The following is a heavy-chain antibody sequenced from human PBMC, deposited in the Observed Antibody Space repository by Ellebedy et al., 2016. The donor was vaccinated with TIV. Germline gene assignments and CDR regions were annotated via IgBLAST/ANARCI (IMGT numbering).Heavy chain of an antibody. J-gene: IGHJ4*02. CDR2: ISGSGVGT. D-gene: IGHD3-3*01. CDR3: AKGVTIFGVELDY. Sequence: GGSLRLSCAASGFTFSSYAMSWVRQAPGKGLEWVSVISGSGVGTYYADSVKGRFTISRDNSKNTLYLQMNSLRAEDTAVYYCAKGVTIFGVELDYWGQGTLVTVSS. CDR1: GFTFSSYA. V-gene: IGHV3-23*01.